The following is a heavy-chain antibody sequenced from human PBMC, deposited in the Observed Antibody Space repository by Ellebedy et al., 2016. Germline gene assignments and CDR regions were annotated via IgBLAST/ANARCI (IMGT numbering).Heavy chain of an antibody. V-gene: IGHV3-23*01. CDR2: ISGSGTST. Sequence: GESLKISCAASGFIVSSSYMSWVRQAPGKGLEWVSSISGSGTSTYYADSVKGRFTISRDNSKNTLYLQMNSLRAEDTAVYYCASFSGSYRNLDYWGQGTLVTVSS. CDR3: ASFSGSYRNLDY. D-gene: IGHD1-26*01. CDR1: GFIVSSSY. J-gene: IGHJ4*02.